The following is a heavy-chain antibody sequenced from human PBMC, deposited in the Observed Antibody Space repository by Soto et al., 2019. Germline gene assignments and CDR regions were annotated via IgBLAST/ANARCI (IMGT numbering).Heavy chain of an antibody. CDR1: GYSISSGHY. D-gene: IGHD4-4*01. CDR3: ARDGGDSNYRYFGY. J-gene: IGHJ4*02. CDR2: IYHSAST. V-gene: IGHV4-38-2*02. Sequence: PSETLSLTFSVSGYSISSGHYWGWIQQPPEKGLQRIGSIYHSASTYYNPSLKSRVTISVDRSKNQFSLKLSSVTAEDTAVYYCARDGGDSNYRYFGYWGQGTMVAVCS.